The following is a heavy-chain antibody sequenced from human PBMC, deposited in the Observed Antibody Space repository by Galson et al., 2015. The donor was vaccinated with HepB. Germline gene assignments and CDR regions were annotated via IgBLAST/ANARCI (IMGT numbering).Heavy chain of an antibody. J-gene: IGHJ4*02. CDR3: AKDNAGSGTFHSDC. V-gene: IGHV3-23*01. D-gene: IGHD3-10*01. CDR1: GFTFSTYG. Sequence: SLRLSRAASGFTFSTYGMYWVRQAPGKGLEWVSAIGAHGGTKFYADSVKGRFTISRDKSKTMLFLQMNSLRVEDTAIYFCAKDNAGSGTFHSDCWGQGTQVIVSA. CDR2: IGAHGGTK.